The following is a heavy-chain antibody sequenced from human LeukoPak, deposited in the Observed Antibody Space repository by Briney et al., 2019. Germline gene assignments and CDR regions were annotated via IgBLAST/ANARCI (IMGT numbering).Heavy chain of an antibody. CDR1: GGTFSSYA. V-gene: IGHV1-69*04. CDR2: IIPILGIA. J-gene: IGHJ4*02. Sequence: SVKVSCKASGGTFSSYAISWVRQAPGQGLEWMGRIIPILGIANYAQKFQGRVTITADKSTSTAYMELSSLRSEDTAVYYCARTFLRGHFDYGGQGTPVPVPS. CDR3: ARTFLRGHFDY. D-gene: IGHD4-17*01.